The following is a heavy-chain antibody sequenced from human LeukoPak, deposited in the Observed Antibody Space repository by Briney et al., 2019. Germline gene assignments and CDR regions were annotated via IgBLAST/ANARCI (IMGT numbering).Heavy chain of an antibody. V-gene: IGHV4-39*07. CDR3: ARGVMVAVAGGRFDY. Sequence: SETLSLTCTVSSGSISNGGYYWVWIRQPPGKGLEWIGSIYYSGTSYYNPSLTSRVTISVDTSKNQFSLKLSSVTAADTAVYYCARGVMVAVAGGRFDYWGQGTLVTVSS. D-gene: IGHD6-19*01. CDR2: IYYSGTS. CDR1: SGSISNGGYY. J-gene: IGHJ4*02.